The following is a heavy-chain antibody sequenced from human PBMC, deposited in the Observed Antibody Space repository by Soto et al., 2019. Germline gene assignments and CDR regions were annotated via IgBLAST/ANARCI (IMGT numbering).Heavy chain of an antibody. CDR2: IGGSGGST. Sequence: GGSLRLSCRASGFTFANFAVTWVRQAPGKGLERVSSIGGSGGSTYYADSVKGRFTISRDNSRNTLYLQMNSLRAEDTAVYYCAKDRAAAGSYGMDVWGQGTTVTVSS. CDR3: AKDRAAAGSYGMDV. V-gene: IGHV3-23*01. CDR1: GFTFANFA. J-gene: IGHJ6*02. D-gene: IGHD6-13*01.